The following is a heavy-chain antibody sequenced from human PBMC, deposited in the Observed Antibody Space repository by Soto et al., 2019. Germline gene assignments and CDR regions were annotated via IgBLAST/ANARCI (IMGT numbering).Heavy chain of an antibody. CDR3: ARWGYDATTNVFDL. V-gene: IGHV3-33*01. D-gene: IGHD3-16*01. CDR2: IWSDGGKK. CDR1: GFNFNFYG. J-gene: IGHJ3*01. Sequence: QVQLVESGGGVVQPGRYLRLSCAASGFNFNFYGMHWVRQDPRKGLEWVALIWSDGGKKYYADSVKRRFTISKENSKNTLSLQMSSLRDEDTAVYYCARWGYDATTNVFDLWGQGTMVTASS.